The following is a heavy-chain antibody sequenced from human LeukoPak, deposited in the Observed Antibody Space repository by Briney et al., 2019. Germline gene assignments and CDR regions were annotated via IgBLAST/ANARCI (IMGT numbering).Heavy chain of an antibody. J-gene: IGHJ4*02. D-gene: IGHD3-9*01. CDR2: ISSSSYTI. V-gene: IGHV3-48*01. Sequence: GSLRLSCAASGFTFRYSSMNWVRQAPGKGLEGVSYISSSSYTISYADSVKGRFTISRDNAKNSPYLQMNSPRPEYTAVYYCARGQYDILTGLPLPDSWGQGTLVTVSS. CDR1: GFTFRYSS. CDR3: ARGQYDILTGLPLPDS.